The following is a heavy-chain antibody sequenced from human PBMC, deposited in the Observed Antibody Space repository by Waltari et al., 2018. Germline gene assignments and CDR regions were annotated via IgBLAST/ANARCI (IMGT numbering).Heavy chain of an antibody. J-gene: IGHJ4*02. V-gene: IGHV3-74*01. Sequence: EVQLVESGGGLVQPGGSLRLSCAGSGFTLSRYWMHWVRQVPGKGLVWVSRINEDGSRTDYADSVKGRFAISRDNAKNTLYLQMNSLRVDDTAVYYCVRDQFGSDDYWGQGSLVTVSS. CDR2: INEDGSRT. CDR3: VRDQFGSDDY. CDR1: GFTLSRYW. D-gene: IGHD6-25*01.